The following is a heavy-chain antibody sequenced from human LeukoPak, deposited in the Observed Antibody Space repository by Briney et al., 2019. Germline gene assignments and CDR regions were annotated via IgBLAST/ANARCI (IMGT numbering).Heavy chain of an antibody. D-gene: IGHD1-7*01. Sequence: GGSLRLSCAASGFTFSSYGMSWVRQAPGKGLEWVSDISGSGGSTYYADSVKGRFTMSRDNSKNTLYLQMNSLRAEDTAVYYCAKVLVGTTCFEYWGQGTLVTVSS. V-gene: IGHV3-23*01. J-gene: IGHJ4*02. CDR3: AKVLVGTTCFEY. CDR2: ISGSGGST. CDR1: GFTFSSYG.